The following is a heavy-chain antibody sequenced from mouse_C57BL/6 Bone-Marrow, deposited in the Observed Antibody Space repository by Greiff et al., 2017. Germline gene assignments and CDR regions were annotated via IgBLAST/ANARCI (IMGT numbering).Heavy chain of an antibody. CDR3: ARERVYYGYDEGFAY. CDR2: IYPRDGST. D-gene: IGHD2-2*01. CDR1: GYTFTSYD. Sequence: LVEPGASVKLSCKASGYTFTSYDINWVKQRPGQGLEWIGWIYPRDGSTKYNVKFKGKATLTVATSSSTAYMELHSLTSEDSAVYFCARERVYYGYDEGFAYWGQGTLVTVSA. V-gene: IGHV1-85*01. J-gene: IGHJ3*01.